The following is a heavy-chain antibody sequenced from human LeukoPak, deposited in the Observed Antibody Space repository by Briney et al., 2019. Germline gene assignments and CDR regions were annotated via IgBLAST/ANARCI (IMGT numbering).Heavy chain of an antibody. J-gene: IGHJ5*02. D-gene: IGHD3-10*01. CDR3: ARDGSSNGLGENRFDP. CDR1: GYTFTGYY. V-gene: IGHV1-2*02. Sequence: ASVKVSCKASGYTFTGYYMHWVRQAPGQGLEWMGWINPNSGGTNYAQKFQGRVTMTRDTSISTAYMELSRLRSDDTAVYYCARDGSSNGLGENRFDPWGQGTLVTVSS. CDR2: INPNSGGT.